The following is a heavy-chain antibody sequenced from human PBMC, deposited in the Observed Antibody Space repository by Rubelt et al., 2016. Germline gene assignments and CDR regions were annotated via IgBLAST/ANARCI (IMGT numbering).Heavy chain of an antibody. CDR2: IYYSGST. D-gene: IGHD3-22*01. V-gene: IGHV4-59*12. CDR1: GGSISSYY. J-gene: IGHJ4*02. Sequence: QVQLQESGPGLVKPSETLSLTCTVSGGSISSYYWSWIRQPPGKGLEWIGYIYYSGSTNYNPSLKSRVTISVDTSKNQFSLKLSSVTAADTAIYFCARGLVVRDWGQGTLVTVSS. CDR3: ARGLVVRD.